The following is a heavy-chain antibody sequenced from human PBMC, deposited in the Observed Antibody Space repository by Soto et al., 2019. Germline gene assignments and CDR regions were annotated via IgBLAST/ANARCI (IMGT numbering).Heavy chain of an antibody. CDR2: ISSSSSYI. CDR3: ARDPGYYDSSGYYYHFDY. CDR1: GFTFSSYS. Sequence: GGSLRLSCAASGFTFSSYSMNWVRQAPGKGLEWVSSISSSSSYIYYADSVKGRFTISRDNAKNSLYLQMNSLRAEDTAVYYCARDPGYYDSSGYYYHFDYWGQGTLVTVSS. D-gene: IGHD3-22*01. J-gene: IGHJ4*02. V-gene: IGHV3-21*01.